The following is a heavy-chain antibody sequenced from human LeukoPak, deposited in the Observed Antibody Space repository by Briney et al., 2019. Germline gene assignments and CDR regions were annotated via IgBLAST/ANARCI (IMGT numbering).Heavy chain of an antibody. J-gene: IGHJ3*02. CDR1: GFTFSSYA. Sequence: PGGSLRLSCAASGFTFSSYAMSWVRQAPGKGLEWVSSISGSGGSTYYADSVKGRFTISRDNSKNTLYLQMNSLRAEDTAVYYCARDPERIKILYALDMWGQGTTVTVSS. CDR2: ISGSGGST. CDR3: ARDPERIKILYALDM. D-gene: IGHD1-14*01. V-gene: IGHV3-23*01.